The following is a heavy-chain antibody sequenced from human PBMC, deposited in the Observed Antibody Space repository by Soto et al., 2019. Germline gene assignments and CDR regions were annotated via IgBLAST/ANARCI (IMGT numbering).Heavy chain of an antibody. Sequence: SVKVSCKASGGTFSSYAISWVRQAPGQGLEWMGGIIPIFGTANYAQKFQGRVTITADESTSTAYMELSSLRSEDTAVYYCASDTYYYDSSSWFDPWGQGTLVTVSS. CDR2: IIPIFGTA. J-gene: IGHJ5*02. V-gene: IGHV1-69*13. CDR1: GGTFSSYA. CDR3: ASDTYYYDSSSWFDP. D-gene: IGHD3-22*01.